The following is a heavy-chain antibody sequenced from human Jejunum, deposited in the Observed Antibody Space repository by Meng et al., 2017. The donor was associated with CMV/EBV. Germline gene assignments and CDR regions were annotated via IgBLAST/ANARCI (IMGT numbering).Heavy chain of an antibody. J-gene: IGHJ4*02. V-gene: IGHV2-5*02. CDR3: AHRGLGDTSSWNGYYFDY. Sequence: LSTTGVGVGWIRQPPGKALEWLVLIYWDDDKRYSPSLKRRLTITKDTSKNQVVLTMTNMDPVDTATYYCAHRGLGDTSSWNGYYFDYWGQGTLVTVSS. D-gene: IGHD6-13*01. CDR1: LSTTGVG. CDR2: IYWDDDK.